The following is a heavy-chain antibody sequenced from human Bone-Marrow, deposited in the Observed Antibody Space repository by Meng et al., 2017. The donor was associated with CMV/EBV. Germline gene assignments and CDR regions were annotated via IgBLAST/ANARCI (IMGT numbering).Heavy chain of an antibody. J-gene: IGHJ5*02. V-gene: IGHV1-2*02. D-gene: IGHD2-2*01. Sequence: ASVKVSCKASGYTFTDYYIHWVRQAPRQGLEWMGWNNPNSGVTNYAQKFQGRVTMTRDTSVSTAYMELSRRRSDDTAAYYCARVRDIVVVPTAIGVNWFDPWGQGTLVTVSS. CDR3: ARVRDIVVVPTAIGVNWFDP. CDR2: NNPNSGVT. CDR1: GYTFTDYY.